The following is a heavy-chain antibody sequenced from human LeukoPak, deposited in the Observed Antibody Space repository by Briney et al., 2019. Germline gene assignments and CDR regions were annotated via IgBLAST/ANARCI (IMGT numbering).Heavy chain of an antibody. J-gene: IGHJ5*02. V-gene: IGHV1-69*13. CDR3: ARSITIFLNWFDP. CDR1: GGTFSSYA. CDR2: IIPIFGTA. D-gene: IGHD3-9*01. Sequence: GASVKVSCKASGGTFSSYAISWVRQAPGQGLEWMGGIIPIFGTANYAQKFQGRVTIAADESTSTAYMELSSLRSEDTAVYYCARSITIFLNWFDPWGQGTLVTVSS.